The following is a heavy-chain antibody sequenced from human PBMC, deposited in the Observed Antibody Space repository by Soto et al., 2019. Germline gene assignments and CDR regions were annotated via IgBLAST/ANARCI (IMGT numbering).Heavy chain of an antibody. CDR2: ISGSGDST. CDR3: ATTSGSLDTAMVAGY. J-gene: IGHJ4*02. Sequence: GGSLRLSCAASGFTFSDYAMSWVRQAPGKGLGWVSAISGSGDSTYYADSVKGRFTISRDNSKNTLYLQMNNLKAEDTAVYYCATTSGSLDTAMVAGYWGQGNLVTVS. CDR1: GFTFSDYA. D-gene: IGHD5-18*01. V-gene: IGHV3-23*01.